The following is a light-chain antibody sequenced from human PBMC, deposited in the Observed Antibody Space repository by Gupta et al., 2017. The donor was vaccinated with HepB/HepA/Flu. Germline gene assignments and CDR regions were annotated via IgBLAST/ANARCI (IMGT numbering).Light chain of an antibody. CDR1: QSISSY. V-gene: IGKV1-39*01. CDR3: CQRDSTPLT. Sequence: DIQLTQSPSSLSASVGERVTLTCRASQSISSYLNWYQQKPGNAPKLLVYAASTVQTGVTSKFSGSGSWREFTLTIISRLTEDFATYYCCQRDSTPLTFGHGTKVDIK. J-gene: IGKJ3*01. CDR2: AAS.